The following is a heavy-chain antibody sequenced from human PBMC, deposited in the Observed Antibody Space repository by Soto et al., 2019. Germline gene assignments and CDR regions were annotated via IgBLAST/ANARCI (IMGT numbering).Heavy chain of an antibody. Sequence: GESLKISCKGSGHSFTSYWIGWVRHMPGKALEWMAIIYPSDSDTRYSPSFQGQVTISADKSMSTAYLQWSSLKASDTAIYYCARQRSGDTTGAYFDYWGQGTLVTV. CDR2: IYPSDSDT. J-gene: IGHJ4*02. CDR3: ARQRSGDTTGAYFDY. V-gene: IGHV5-51*01. CDR1: GHSFTSYW. D-gene: IGHD1-26*01.